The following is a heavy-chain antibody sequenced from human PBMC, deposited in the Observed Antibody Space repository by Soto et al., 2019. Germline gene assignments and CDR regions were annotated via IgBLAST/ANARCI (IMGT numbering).Heavy chain of an antibody. Sequence: PGGSLRLSCAASGFTFSNAWMNWVRQAPGKGLEWVSSISSSSSYIYYADSVKGRFTISRDNAKNSLYLQMNSLRAEDTAVYYCAREKSSGWYRYWGQGTLVTVSS. CDR2: ISSSSSYI. CDR1: GFTFSNAW. D-gene: IGHD6-19*01. J-gene: IGHJ4*02. CDR3: AREKSSGWYRY. V-gene: IGHV3-21*01.